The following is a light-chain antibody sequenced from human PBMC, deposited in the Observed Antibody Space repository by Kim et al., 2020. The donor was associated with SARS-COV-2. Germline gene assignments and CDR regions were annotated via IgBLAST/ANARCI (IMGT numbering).Light chain of an antibody. V-gene: IGKV1-39*01. CDR1: QTINNY. CDR2: GVS. Sequence: SASVGDRITITCRASQTINNYLNWYRQKPGKAPELLIYGVSSLQSGVPSRFSGSGSGTDFTLTISSLQREDFATYYCQQSYSSPRTFGQGTKVDIK. J-gene: IGKJ1*01. CDR3: QQSYSSPRT.